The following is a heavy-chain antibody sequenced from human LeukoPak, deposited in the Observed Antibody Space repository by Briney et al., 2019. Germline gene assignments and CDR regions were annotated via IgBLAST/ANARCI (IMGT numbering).Heavy chain of an antibody. Sequence: GGSLRLSCAASGFSFSSYAMSWVPQAPGKGLGWFSPISGSGDNTYYAESVKGRFTISRDNSKNTLFLQMNSLRAEDTAVFYCAKRSGYTTGWFFDFWGQGTLVTVSS. D-gene: IGHD6-19*01. CDR3: AKRSGYTTGWFFDF. CDR2: ISGSGDNT. CDR1: GFSFSSYA. J-gene: IGHJ4*02. V-gene: IGHV3-23*01.